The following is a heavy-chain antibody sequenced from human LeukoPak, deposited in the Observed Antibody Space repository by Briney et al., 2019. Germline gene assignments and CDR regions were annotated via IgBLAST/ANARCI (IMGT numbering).Heavy chain of an antibody. CDR3: AKDIGQILPEYYFDY. J-gene: IGHJ4*02. V-gene: IGHV3-9*02. D-gene: IGHD3-16*01. CDR2: ISWNSGSI. CDR1: GFTSDDYA. Sequence: GGSLRLSCAASGFTSDDYAMHWVRQAPGKGLEWVSGISWNSGSIGYADSVKGRFTISRDNAKNSLYLQMNSLRAEDTALYYCAKDIGQILPEYYFDYWGQGTLVTVSS.